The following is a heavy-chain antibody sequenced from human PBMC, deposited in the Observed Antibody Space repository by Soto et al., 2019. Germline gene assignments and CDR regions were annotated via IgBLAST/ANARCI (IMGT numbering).Heavy chain of an antibody. J-gene: IGHJ4*02. CDR3: ARGVHSGYAGIFDL. D-gene: IGHD5-12*01. CDR2: INQSGGT. V-gene: IGHV4-34*01. CDR1: IGSFSGYY. Sequence: QVPLQQWGAGLLKPSETLSLTCAVYIGSFSGYYWTWIRQSPGKGLEWIGEINQSGGTNNNPSLKSRVTMSVDTSKNQFSLKLSSVTAADTPVYYCARGVHSGYAGIFDLWGRGTLVTVSS.